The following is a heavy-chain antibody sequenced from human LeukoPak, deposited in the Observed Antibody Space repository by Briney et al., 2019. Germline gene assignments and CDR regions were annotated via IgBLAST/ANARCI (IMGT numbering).Heavy chain of an antibody. CDR3: ARLPLRYFDWLLSRGPYYYYGMDV. CDR1: GYTFTSYD. Sequence: ASVKVSCKASGYTFTSYDINWVRQATGQGLEWMGWMNPNSGNTGYARKFQGRVTMTRNTSISTAYMELSSLRSEDTAVYYCARLPLRYFDWLLSRGPYYYYGMDVWGQGTTVTVSS. CDR2: MNPNSGNT. J-gene: IGHJ6*02. D-gene: IGHD3-9*01. V-gene: IGHV1-8*01.